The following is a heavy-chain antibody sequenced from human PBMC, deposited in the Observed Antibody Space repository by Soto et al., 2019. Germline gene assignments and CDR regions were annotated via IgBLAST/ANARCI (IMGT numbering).Heavy chain of an antibody. J-gene: IGHJ5*02. D-gene: IGHD5-12*01. CDR2: ISTYSGDT. CDR1: GYTFFTYD. V-gene: IGHV1-18*01. Sequence: ASLNFSCKASGYTFFTYDISWVRRAPGQGLEWMGCISTYSGDTRYAQKFQGRVTLNTDTSTPTVYLELRSLKCDDTAVYYCARHHGPTTSENWFDPWGQGNLVTVSS. CDR3: ARHHGPTTSENWFDP.